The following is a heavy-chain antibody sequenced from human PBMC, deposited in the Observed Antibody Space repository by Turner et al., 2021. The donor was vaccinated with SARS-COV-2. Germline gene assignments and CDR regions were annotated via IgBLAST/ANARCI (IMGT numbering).Heavy chain of an antibody. V-gene: IGHV1-24*01. D-gene: IGHD3-16*01. CDR1: GYSLSELA. Sequence: QVQLGQSGAELKRHGASVKGSCEISGYSLSELAMYWVRQAPGKGLEWSGGFDAEEGQTIYAQKFRGRVTLTEDTTTDTAYMDLSSLTSEDTATYYCATYYDDGDLRYDFWGQGTLVTVSS. CDR2: FDAEEGQT. CDR3: ATYYDDGDLRYDF. J-gene: IGHJ4*02.